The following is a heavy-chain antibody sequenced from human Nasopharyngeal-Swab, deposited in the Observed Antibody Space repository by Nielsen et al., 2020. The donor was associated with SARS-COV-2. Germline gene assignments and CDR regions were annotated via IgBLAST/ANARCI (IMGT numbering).Heavy chain of an antibody. CDR3: ARGVVRGSTYYLDY. D-gene: IGHD3-10*01. J-gene: IGHJ4*02. CDR1: GGSVTSFY. V-gene: IGHV4-59*02. Sequence: GSLRLSCSVSGGSVTSFYWTWIRQPPGKGLDWIGYIYYTGSANYNPSLKSRVTMSLATSERHFSLKLNSVTAADTAVYYCARGVVRGSTYYLDYWGQGTLVTVSS. CDR2: IYYTGSA.